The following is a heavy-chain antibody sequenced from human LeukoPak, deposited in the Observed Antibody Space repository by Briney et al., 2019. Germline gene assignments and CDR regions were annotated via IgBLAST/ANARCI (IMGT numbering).Heavy chain of an antibody. V-gene: IGHV4-59*01. CDR1: GGSISSYY. Sequence: SETLSLTCTASGGSISSYYWSWIRQPPGKGLEWIGYIYYSGSTNYNPSLKSRVTISVDTSKNQFSLKLSSVTAADTAVYYCARDLGLRYCSGGSCQTSDAFDIWGQGTMVTVSS. D-gene: IGHD2-15*01. J-gene: IGHJ3*02. CDR3: ARDLGLRYCSGGSCQTSDAFDI. CDR2: IYYSGST.